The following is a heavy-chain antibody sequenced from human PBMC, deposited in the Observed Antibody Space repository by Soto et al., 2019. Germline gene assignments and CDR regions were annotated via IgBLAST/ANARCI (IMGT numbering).Heavy chain of an antibody. J-gene: IGHJ4*02. CDR2: IIPIFGTA. D-gene: IGHD2-21*02. CDR3: ARGPAYCGGDCYSNYFDY. V-gene: IGHV1-69*06. CDR1: GGTFSSYA. Sequence: ASVKVSCKASGGTFSSYAISWVRQAPGQGLEWMGGIIPIFGTANYAQKFQGRVTITADKSTSTAYMELSSLRSEDTAVYYCARGPAYCGGDCYSNYFDYWGQGTLVTVSS.